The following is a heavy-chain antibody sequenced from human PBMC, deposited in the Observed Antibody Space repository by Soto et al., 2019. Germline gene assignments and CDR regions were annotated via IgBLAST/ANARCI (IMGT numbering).Heavy chain of an antibody. CDR3: AKDGYDFWSGYGYGMDV. Sequence: GGSLRLSCAASGFTFSSYGMHWVRQAPGKGLEWVAVISYDGSNKYYADSVKGRFTISRDNSKNTLYLQMNSLRAEDTAVYYCAKDGYDFWSGYGYGMDVWGQGTTVTVSS. D-gene: IGHD3-3*01. J-gene: IGHJ6*02. CDR2: ISYDGSNK. V-gene: IGHV3-30*18. CDR1: GFTFSSYG.